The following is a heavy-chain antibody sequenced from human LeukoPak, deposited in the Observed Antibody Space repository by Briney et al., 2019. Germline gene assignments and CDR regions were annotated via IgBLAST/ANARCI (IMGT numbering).Heavy chain of an antibody. V-gene: IGHV4-39*01. CDR3: ARRLAVVTQEIDY. CDR2: IYYSGST. J-gene: IGHJ4*02. Sequence: SETLSLTCTVSGGSISSSSYYWGWIRQPPGKGLEWIGSIYYSGSTYYNPSLKSRVTISVDTSKNQFSLKLSSVTAADTAVYYCARRLAVVTQEIDYWGQGTLVTVSS. D-gene: IGHD4-23*01. CDR1: GGSISSSSYY.